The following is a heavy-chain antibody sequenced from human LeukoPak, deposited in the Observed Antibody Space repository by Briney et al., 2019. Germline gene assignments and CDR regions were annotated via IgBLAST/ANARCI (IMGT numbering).Heavy chain of an antibody. CDR3: ARDVTWRSGSLDS. Sequence: GGSLRLSCAASGFAFSDYYMIWIRQAPAKGLEWLSYISGSGSFTSFADSVKGRFSVSRDNANASKYLQMNSRRVEDTAIYYCARDVTWRSGSLDSWGQGTMVTVSS. CDR2: ISGSGSFT. CDR1: GFAFSDYY. J-gene: IGHJ4*02. D-gene: IGHD1-26*01. V-gene: IGHV3-11*05.